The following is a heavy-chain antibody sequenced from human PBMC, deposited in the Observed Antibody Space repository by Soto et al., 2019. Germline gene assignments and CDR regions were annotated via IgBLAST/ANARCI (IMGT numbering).Heavy chain of an antibody. CDR2: ISGSGGST. CDR1: GFTFSSYA. CDR3: AKSVRTIFGVVEPLYYYYYYMDV. J-gene: IGHJ6*03. V-gene: IGHV3-23*01. Sequence: PGGSLRLSCAASGFTFSSYAMSWVRQAPGKGLEWVSAISGSGGSTYYADSVKGRFTISRDNSKNTLYLQMNSLRAEDTAVYYCAKSVRTIFGVVEPLYYYYYYMDVWGKGTTVTVSS. D-gene: IGHD3-3*01.